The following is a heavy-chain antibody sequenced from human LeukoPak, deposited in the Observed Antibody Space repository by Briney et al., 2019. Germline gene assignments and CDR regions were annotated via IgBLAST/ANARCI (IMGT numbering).Heavy chain of an antibody. CDR3: AREYCGGDCYTGTYGMDV. CDR1: GFTFSSYS. Sequence: GGSLRLSCVASGFTFSSYSMNWVRQAPGKGLEWVSSISSSSSYIYYADSVKGRFTISRDNAKNSLYLQMNSLRAEDTAVYYRAREYCGGDCYTGTYGMDVWGQGTTVTVSS. CDR2: ISSSSSYI. J-gene: IGHJ6*02. V-gene: IGHV3-21*01. D-gene: IGHD2-21*02.